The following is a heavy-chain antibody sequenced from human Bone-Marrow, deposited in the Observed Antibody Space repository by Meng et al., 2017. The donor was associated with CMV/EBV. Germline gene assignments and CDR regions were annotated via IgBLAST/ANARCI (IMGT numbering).Heavy chain of an antibody. D-gene: IGHD2-2*01. CDR2: IWNSGTT. Sequence: QLQLQESGPGLVKPSEPLSLTCSVSDGSIRSSTYYWGWIRQPPGKGLEWIGSIWNSGTTYYNPSLKSRVTISVNTSKNQFSLKLTSVTAADTAIYYCARDRGCSSASCFSFVYWGRGTLVTVSS. CDR1: DGSIRSSTYY. J-gene: IGHJ4*02. V-gene: IGHV4-39*07. CDR3: ARDRGCSSASCFSFVY.